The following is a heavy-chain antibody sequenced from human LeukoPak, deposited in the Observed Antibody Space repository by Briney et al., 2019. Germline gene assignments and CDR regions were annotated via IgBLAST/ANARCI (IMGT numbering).Heavy chain of an antibody. J-gene: IGHJ4*02. Sequence: ASVKVSCKASGYTFTSYGISWVRQAPGQRLEWMGWISAYNGNTNYAQKLQGRVTMTTDTSTSTAYMELRSLRSDDTAVYYCARDRSGYDYVTYFDYWGQGTLVTVSS. CDR2: ISAYNGNT. CDR1: GYTFTSYG. D-gene: IGHD5-12*01. V-gene: IGHV1-18*04. CDR3: ARDRSGYDYVTYFDY.